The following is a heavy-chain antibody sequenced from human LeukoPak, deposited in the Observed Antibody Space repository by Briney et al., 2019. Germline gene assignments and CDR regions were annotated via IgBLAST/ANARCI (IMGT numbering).Heavy chain of an antibody. V-gene: IGHV1-2*02. CDR2: INPNSGGT. D-gene: IGHD4-17*01. CDR3: ARDLDYGKGGLWGYYYYYMDV. Sequence: ASVKVSCKASGYTFTGYYMHWVRQAPGQGLEWMGWINPNSGGTNYAQKFQGRVTMTRDMSTSTVYMELSSLRSEDTAVYYCARDLDYGKGGLWGYYYYYMDVWGKGTTVTVSS. J-gene: IGHJ6*03. CDR1: GYTFTGYY.